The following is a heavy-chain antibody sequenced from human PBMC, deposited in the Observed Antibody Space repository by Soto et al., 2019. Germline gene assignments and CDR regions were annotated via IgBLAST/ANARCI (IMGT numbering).Heavy chain of an antibody. CDR2: IWYDGNKK. J-gene: IGHJ4*02. Sequence: GGSLRLSCAASGFTFSTYGMHWVRQAPGKGLEWVAVIWYDGNKKYYADSVMGRFTISRDNSKNTLFLQMNSLRAEDTAVYYCARDRGSSTYYFDYWGQGTRVTVSS. V-gene: IGHV3-33*01. D-gene: IGHD3-10*01. CDR1: GFTFSTYG. CDR3: ARDRGSSTYYFDY.